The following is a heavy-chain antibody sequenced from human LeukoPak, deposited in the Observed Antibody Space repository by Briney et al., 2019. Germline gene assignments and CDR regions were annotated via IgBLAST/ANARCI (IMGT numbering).Heavy chain of an antibody. V-gene: IGHV3-33*06. CDR1: GFTFSNYG. Sequence: GGSLRLSCVASGFTFSNYGMHWVRQAPGKGLDWVAVIWYDGSYKYYADSVKGRFTISRENPKNTLYLQMDSLRAEDTAIYYCAKVVQYTASTGTGLDCWGQGTLVTVSS. J-gene: IGHJ4*02. CDR3: AKVVQYTASTGTGLDC. CDR2: IWYDGSYK. D-gene: IGHD1-1*01.